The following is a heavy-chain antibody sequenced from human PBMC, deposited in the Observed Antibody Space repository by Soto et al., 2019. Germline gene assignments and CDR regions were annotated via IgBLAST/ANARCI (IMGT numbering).Heavy chain of an antibody. Sequence: PGGSLRLSCAASGFTFRSYGMQWVRQAPGKGLEWVAVIWSDGSRKYYAASVEGRATISRDNSDNTLYLQMDSLRVEDTALYFCARDRGDCPGGHCYSSFDLSGRGSLVTVSS. CDR3: ARDRGDCPGGHCYSSFDL. V-gene: IGHV3-33*01. D-gene: IGHD2-21*02. J-gene: IGHJ4*02. CDR1: GFTFRSYG. CDR2: IWSDGSRK.